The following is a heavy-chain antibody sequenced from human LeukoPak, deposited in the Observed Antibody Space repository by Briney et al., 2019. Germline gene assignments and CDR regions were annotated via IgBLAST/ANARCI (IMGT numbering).Heavy chain of an antibody. CDR1: GGSISSYY. CDR2: IYYSGST. V-gene: IGHV4-59*01. D-gene: IGHD5-24*01. J-gene: IGHJ4*02. CDR3: ARDRDGYNVGFGY. Sequence: SETLSLTCTVSGGSISSYYWSWIRQPPGKGLEWIGYIYYSGSTNYNPSLKSRVTISVDTSKNQFSLKLSSVTAADTAVYYCARDRDGYNVGFGYWGQGTLVTVSS.